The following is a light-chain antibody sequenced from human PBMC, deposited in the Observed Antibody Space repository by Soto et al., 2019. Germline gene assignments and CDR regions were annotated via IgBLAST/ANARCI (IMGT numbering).Light chain of an antibody. J-gene: IGLJ2*01. V-gene: IGLV1-44*01. CDR3: AAWDDGLRAVV. Sequence: QSVLTQPPSVSGTPGQRITISCSGSNSNVGSNTVNWYQQLPGAAPKLLMYTDNQRPSRVPDRFSGSKSGTAASLAISGLLSVDEAEYYCAAWDDGLRAVVFGGGTKLTVL. CDR1: NSNVGSNT. CDR2: TDN.